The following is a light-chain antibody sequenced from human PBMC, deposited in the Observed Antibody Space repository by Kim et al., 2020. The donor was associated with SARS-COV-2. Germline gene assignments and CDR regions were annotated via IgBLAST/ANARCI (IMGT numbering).Light chain of an antibody. CDR3: ETWDSNTVV. CDR2: LEGSGSY. CDR1: SGHSSYI. Sequence: QPVLTQSSSASASLGSSVKLTCTLSSGHSSYIIAWHQQQPGKAPRYLMKLEGSGSYNKGSGVPDRFSGSSSGADRYLTISNLQSEDEADYYCETWDSNTVVFSGGTQLTVL. V-gene: IGLV4-60*03. J-gene: IGLJ2*01.